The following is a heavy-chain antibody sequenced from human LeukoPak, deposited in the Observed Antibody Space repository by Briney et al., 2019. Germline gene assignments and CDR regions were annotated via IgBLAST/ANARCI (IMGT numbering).Heavy chain of an antibody. CDR3: ASFSSYYYDSSGYRNDAFDI. CDR2: ISAYNGNT. J-gene: IGHJ3*02. V-gene: IGHV1-18*01. Sequence: GASVKVSCKASGYTFTSYGISWVRQAPGQGLEWMGWISAYNGNTNYAQKLQGRVTMTTDTSTSTAYMELRSLRSDDTAVYYCASFSSYYYDSSGYRNDAFDIWGQGTMVTVSS. CDR1: GYTFTSYG. D-gene: IGHD3-22*01.